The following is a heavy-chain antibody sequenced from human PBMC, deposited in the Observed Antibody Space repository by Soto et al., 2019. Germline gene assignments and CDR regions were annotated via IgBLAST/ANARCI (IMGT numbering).Heavy chain of an antibody. J-gene: IGHJ6*03. CDR3: ARDKVSSSSRGYYYYMDV. CDR1: GGSISSYY. Sequence: SETLSLTCTVSGGSISSYYWSWIRQPPGKGLEWIGYIYYSGSTNYNPSLKSRVTISVDTSKNQFSLKLSSVTAADTAVYYFARDKVSSSSRGYYYYMDVWGKGTTVTVSS. CDR2: IYYSGST. V-gene: IGHV4-59*01. D-gene: IGHD6-6*01.